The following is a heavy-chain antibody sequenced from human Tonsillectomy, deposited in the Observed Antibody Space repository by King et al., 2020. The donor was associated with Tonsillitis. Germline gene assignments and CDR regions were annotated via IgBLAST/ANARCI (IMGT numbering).Heavy chain of an antibody. J-gene: IGHJ6*02. V-gene: IGHV3-30-3*01. CDR2: ISYDGSNK. CDR3: ARDLRSDLYGMDV. D-gene: IGHD3-3*01. CDR1: GFTCSSYA. Sequence: VQLVESGGGVVQPGRSLRLSCAASGFTCSSYAMHWVRPAPGKWLVWVAVISYDGSNKYYAGSVKGRFTISRDNSKNTLYLQMNSLRAEETAVYYCARDLRSDLYGMDVWGQGTTVTVSS.